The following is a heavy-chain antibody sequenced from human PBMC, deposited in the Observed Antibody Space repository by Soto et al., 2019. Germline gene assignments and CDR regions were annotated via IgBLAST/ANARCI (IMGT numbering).Heavy chain of an antibody. CDR3: ARDHCGSSGWCVP. J-gene: IGHJ5*02. V-gene: IGHV4-39*02. CDR1: GGSISSSSYY. CDR2: IYYSGST. Sequence: QLRLQESGPGLVKPSETLSLTCTVSGGSISSSSYYWGWIRQPPGKFLEWIGSIYYSGSTHYNPSVRSQVTISVHTSKTPLSQNLGSVTAANTAVDLCARDHCGSSGWCVPLVQETLVIVSP. D-gene: IGHD2-15*01.